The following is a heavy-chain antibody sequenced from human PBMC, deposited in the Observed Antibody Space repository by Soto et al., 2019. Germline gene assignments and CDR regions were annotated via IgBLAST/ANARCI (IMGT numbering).Heavy chain of an antibody. D-gene: IGHD2-21*01. J-gene: IGHJ4*02. CDR1: EFTFSRYW. V-gene: IGHV3-7*01. CDR2: INLDGSEK. CDR3: GIETHEVVIMDY. Sequence: EVQLVESGGGLVQPGGSLRLSCAASEFTFSRYWMSWVRQAPGKGLEWVANINLDGSEKNYVDSVKGRFTISRDNAKNSLYLQMNSLSAEDAAVYFGGIETHEVVIMDYWGQGTLVTVSS.